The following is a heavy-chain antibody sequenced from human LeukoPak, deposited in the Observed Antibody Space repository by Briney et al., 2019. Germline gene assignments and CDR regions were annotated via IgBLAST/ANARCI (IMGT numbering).Heavy chain of an antibody. J-gene: IGHJ3*01. CDR3: AKDRSSTLDDAFDF. V-gene: IGHV3-9*01. Sequence: GTSLRLSCAASGFTFGDYATHWVRQIPGKGLEWVSGIDWNSSHMVYADSVKGRFTISRDNAKNSLYLQMSSLRAEDRALYYCAKDRSSTLDDAFDFWGQGTMVTVSS. CDR2: IDWNSSHM. D-gene: IGHD6-13*01. CDR1: GFTFGDYA.